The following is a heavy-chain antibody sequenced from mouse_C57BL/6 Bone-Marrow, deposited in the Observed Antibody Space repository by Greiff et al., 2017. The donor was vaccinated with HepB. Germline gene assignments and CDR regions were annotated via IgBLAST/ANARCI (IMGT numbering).Heavy chain of an antibody. CDR3: ARSPYDYDDYFDY. V-gene: IGHV1-53*01. D-gene: IGHD2-4*01. CDR1: GYTFTSYW. CDR2: INPSNGGT. J-gene: IGHJ2*01. Sequence: QVQLQQPGTELVKPGASVKLSCKASGYTFTSYWMHWVKQRPGQGLEWIGNINPSNGGTNYNEKFKSKATLTVDKSSSTAYMQLSSLTSEDAAVYYCARSPYDYDDYFDYWGQGTTLTVSS.